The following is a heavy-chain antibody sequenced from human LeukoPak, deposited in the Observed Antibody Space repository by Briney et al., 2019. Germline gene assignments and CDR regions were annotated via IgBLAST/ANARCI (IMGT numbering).Heavy chain of an antibody. D-gene: IGHD3-16*01. CDR1: RYTFTSYD. CDR3: ARGTKSGLGESSVGY. V-gene: IGHV1-8*03. J-gene: IGHJ4*02. Sequence: ASVKVSCKTSRYTFTSYDINWVRQATGQGLEWMGWMNPNSGNTGYAQKFQGRVTITRNTSISTAYMELSSLTSEDTAVYYCARGTKSGLGESSVGYWGQGTLVTVSS. CDR2: MNPNSGNT.